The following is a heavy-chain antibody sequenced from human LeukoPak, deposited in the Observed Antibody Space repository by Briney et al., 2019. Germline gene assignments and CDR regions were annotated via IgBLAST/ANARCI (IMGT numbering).Heavy chain of an antibody. CDR2: NSTYNGNT. CDR1: GYTFTSFG. D-gene: IGHD3-22*01. Sequence: SAKLSCTASGYTFTSFGTSSVRQAPEQRREWMGWNSTYNGNTYYAQQLQGRVTMTTDTSTSTAYMELRSLRSDDTAVFYCARDYYSDSSGYWADYFDYWGQGTLVTVSS. CDR3: ARDYYSDSSGYWADYFDY. V-gene: IGHV1-18*01. J-gene: IGHJ4*02.